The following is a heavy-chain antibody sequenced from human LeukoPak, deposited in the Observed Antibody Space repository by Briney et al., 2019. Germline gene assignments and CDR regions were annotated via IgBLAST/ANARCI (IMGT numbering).Heavy chain of an antibody. CDR2: IYHSGST. CDR1: GGSISSGGYS. CDR3: ARLSNYVYFDY. Sequence: SQTLSLTCAVSGGSISSGGYSWSWIRQPPGKGLEWIGYIYHSGSTYYNPSLKSRVTISVDRSKNQFSLKLSSVTAADTAVYYCARLSNYVYFDYWGQGTLVTVSS. J-gene: IGHJ4*02. D-gene: IGHD4-11*01. V-gene: IGHV4-30-2*01.